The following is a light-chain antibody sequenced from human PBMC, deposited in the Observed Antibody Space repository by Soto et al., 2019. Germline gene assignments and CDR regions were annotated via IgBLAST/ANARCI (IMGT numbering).Light chain of an antibody. Sequence: DVQLTQSPSSLSASVGDRVTISCRSSQTLNNYLNWYQQKPGQAPKFLIFASSSLQSGVPSRFSGSASGTDFTLTIANLQPDDFATYFCQQAYSFPWTFGQGTKVEIK. CDR3: QQAYSFPWT. CDR2: ASS. CDR1: QTLNNY. V-gene: IGKV1-39*01. J-gene: IGKJ1*01.